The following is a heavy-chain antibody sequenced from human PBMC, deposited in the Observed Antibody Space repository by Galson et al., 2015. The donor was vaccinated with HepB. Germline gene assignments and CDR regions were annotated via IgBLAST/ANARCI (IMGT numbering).Heavy chain of an antibody. J-gene: IGHJ4*02. Sequence: LSLTCTVSGGSISSYYWSWIRQPPGKGLEWIGYIYYSGSTNYNPSLKSRVTISVDTSKNQFSLKLSSVTAADTAVYYCARVYCSSTSCYRGFFDYWGQGTLVTVSS. CDR1: GGSISSYY. D-gene: IGHD2-2*02. V-gene: IGHV4-59*01. CDR3: ARVYCSSTSCYRGFFDY. CDR2: IYYSGST.